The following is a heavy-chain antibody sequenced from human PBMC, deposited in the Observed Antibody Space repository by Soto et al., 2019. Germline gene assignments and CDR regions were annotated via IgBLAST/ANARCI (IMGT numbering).Heavy chain of an antibody. CDR1: GGSISSGGYY. V-gene: IGHV4-31*03. CDR2: IYYSGST. J-gene: IGHJ6*02. Sequence: SETLSLTCTVSGGSISSGGYYWSWIRQHPGKGLEWIGYIYYSGSTYYNPSLKSRVTISVDTSKNQFSLKLSSVTAADTAVYYCARDSSVVVGSYHFYYYGMDVWCQGTTVTVSS. CDR3: ARDSSVVVGSYHFYYYGMDV. D-gene: IGHD3-16*02.